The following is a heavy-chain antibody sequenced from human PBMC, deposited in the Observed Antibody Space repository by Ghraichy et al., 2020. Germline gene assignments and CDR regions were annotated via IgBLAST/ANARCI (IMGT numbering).Heavy chain of an antibody. CDR1: GFTFSSYG. CDR2: ISYDGSNK. Sequence: GGSLRLSCAASGFTFSSYGMHWVRQAPGKGLEWVAVISYDGSNKYYADSVKGRFTISRDNSKNTLYLQMNSLRAEDTAVYYCAKDNSYGLDYYGMDVWGQGTTVTVSS. D-gene: IGHD5-18*01. CDR3: AKDNSYGLDYYGMDV. J-gene: IGHJ6*02. V-gene: IGHV3-30*18.